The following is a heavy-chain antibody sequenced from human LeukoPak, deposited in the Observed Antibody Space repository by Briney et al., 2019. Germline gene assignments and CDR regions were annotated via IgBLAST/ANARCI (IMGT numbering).Heavy chain of an antibody. CDR1: GFTFSSYA. CDR2: ISGSGGST. J-gene: IGHJ3*02. V-gene: IGHV3-23*01. Sequence: PGGSLRLSCAASGFTFSSYAMSWVRQAPGKGLEWVSAISGSGGSTYYADSVKGRFTISRDNSKNTLYLQMNSLRAEDTAVYFCAKFRLIVVVTAIPRGCAFDIWGQGTMVTVSS. D-gene: IGHD2-21*02. CDR3: AKFRLIVVVTAIPRGCAFDI.